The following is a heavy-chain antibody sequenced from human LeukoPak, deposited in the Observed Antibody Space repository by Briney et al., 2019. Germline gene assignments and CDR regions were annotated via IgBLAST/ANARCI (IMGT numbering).Heavy chain of an antibody. CDR2: ISSSSSYK. Sequence: GGSLRLSCAASGFTFSSYSMNWVRQAPGKGLEWVSSISSSSSYKYYADSVKGRFTISRDNAKNSLYLQMNSLRAEDTAVYYCARDLPEDIVVVPAAWPSSVCGKGTTVTVSS. D-gene: IGHD2-2*01. CDR3: ARDLPEDIVVVPAAWPSSV. V-gene: IGHV3-21*01. CDR1: GFTFSSYS. J-gene: IGHJ6*04.